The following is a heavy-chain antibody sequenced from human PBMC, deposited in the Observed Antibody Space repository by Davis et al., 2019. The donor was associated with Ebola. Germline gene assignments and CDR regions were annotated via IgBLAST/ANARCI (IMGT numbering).Heavy chain of an antibody. V-gene: IGHV3-21*01. Sequence: PGGSLRLSCAASGFTFSSYSMNWVRQAPGKGLEWVSSISSSSSYIYYADSVKGRFTISRDNAKNSLYLQMNSLRAEDTAVYYCARGRFLRAWWYFDLWGRGTLVTVSS. J-gene: IGHJ2*01. CDR3: ARGRFLRAWWYFDL. D-gene: IGHD2/OR15-2a*01. CDR2: ISSSSSYI. CDR1: GFTFSSYS.